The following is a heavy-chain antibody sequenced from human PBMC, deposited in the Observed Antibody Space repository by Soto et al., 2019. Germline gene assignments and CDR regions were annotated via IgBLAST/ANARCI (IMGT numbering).Heavy chain of an antibody. CDR2: ISWNSDSL. Sequence: EVQLVKSGGGLVQPGRSLRLSCAASGFTFDDYAMHWVRQPPGKGLEWVSGISWNSDSLDYADSVKGRFTISIDNAKNSLYLQMNPLRPEDTALYYCARTPPADRNFQHWGQGTLVSVSS. J-gene: IGHJ1*01. CDR1: GFTFDDYA. D-gene: IGHD1-7*01. V-gene: IGHV3-9*01. CDR3: ARTPPADRNFQH.